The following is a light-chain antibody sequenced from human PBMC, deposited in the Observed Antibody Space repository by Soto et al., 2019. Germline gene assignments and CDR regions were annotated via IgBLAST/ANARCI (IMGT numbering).Light chain of an antibody. CDR1: SSNIGNNY. CDR2: SNN. Sequence: QSVLTQPPSASGTSGQRVTISCSGSSSNIGNNYVNWYQQLPGTAPKLLIYSNNQQPSGVPDRFSASKSGTSASLAISGLQSEDEADYYCAVWDDSLDGYVFGTGTKVTVL. CDR3: AVWDDSLDGYV. J-gene: IGLJ1*01. V-gene: IGLV1-44*01.